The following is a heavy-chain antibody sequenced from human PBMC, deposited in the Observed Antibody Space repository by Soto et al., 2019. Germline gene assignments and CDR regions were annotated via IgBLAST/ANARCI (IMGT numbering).Heavy chain of an antibody. Sequence: QVQLQESGPGLVKPSGTLSLTCAVSGDSVSSPYYWCWVRQPPGKGLVWIGEVFHTGTTSYNPSLRSRVTISMDKSNNQSALDLSSVTAADTAFYYCARSAGWYAVHSWGPGTLVIVSS. J-gene: IGHJ4*02. CDR2: VFHTGTT. CDR3: ARSAGWYAVHS. CDR1: GDSVSSPYY. D-gene: IGHD6-19*01. V-gene: IGHV4-4*02.